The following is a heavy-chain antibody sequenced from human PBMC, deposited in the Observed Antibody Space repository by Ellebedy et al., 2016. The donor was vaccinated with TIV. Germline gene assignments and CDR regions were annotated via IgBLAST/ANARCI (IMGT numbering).Heavy chain of an antibody. CDR3: ARLVKGSFDY. Sequence: MPSETLSLTCTVSGGSISSSSYYWGWMRQRPGKGLEWIGSIDYSGSTYDTPSLKSRVTIAVDTSKNQFSLKLTSVTAADTAVYYCARLVKGSFDYWGQGTLVTVSS. V-gene: IGHV4-39*01. J-gene: IGHJ4*02. CDR2: IDYSGST. CDR1: GGSISSSSYY.